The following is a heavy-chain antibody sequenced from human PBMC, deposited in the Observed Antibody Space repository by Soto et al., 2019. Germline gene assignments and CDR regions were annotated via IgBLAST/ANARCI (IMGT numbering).Heavy chain of an antibody. D-gene: IGHD3-16*01. CDR2: ISSSSSHI. Sequence: EVQLVESGGGPVKPGGSLRLSCAASGFIFSSYTMHWVRQAPGKGLEWVSSISSSSSHIYSTDSVKGRFTISRDNAKDSLYLPMNSLRAEDTPVYSGARTRSYGKINPLDYGGKGTLVTVSS. J-gene: IGHJ4*02. CDR1: GFIFSSYT. CDR3: ARTRSYGKINPLDY. V-gene: IGHV3-21*01.